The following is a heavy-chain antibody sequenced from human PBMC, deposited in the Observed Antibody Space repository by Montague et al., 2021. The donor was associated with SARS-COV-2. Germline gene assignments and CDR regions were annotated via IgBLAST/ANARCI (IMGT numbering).Heavy chain of an antibody. D-gene: IGHD4-17*01. CDR3: AHSYGDYLFDY. Sequence: SETLSLTCTVSGGSISGYYWSWFRQSARKGLEWIGRIYNSGSTSYNPSLKSRVTMSVDTSKNQFSLKLSSVTAADTATYHCAHSYGDYLFDYWGQGTLVTVSS. J-gene: IGHJ4*02. CDR2: IYNSGST. CDR1: GGSISGYY. V-gene: IGHV4-4*07.